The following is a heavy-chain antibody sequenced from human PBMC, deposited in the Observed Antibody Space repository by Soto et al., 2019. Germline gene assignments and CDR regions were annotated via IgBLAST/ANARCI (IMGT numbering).Heavy chain of an antibody. D-gene: IGHD2-15*01. CDR3: ARVNRGITYYSGMDV. CDR2: IYHSGST. CDR1: GGSISSGGYS. Sequence: ALSLTCGFAGGSISSGGYSWSWIRQPPGKGLEWIGYIYHSGSTYYNPSLKSRVTISVDRSKNQFSLKLSSVTAADTAVYYCARVNRGITYYSGMDVWGQGTTVTV. V-gene: IGHV4-30-2*01. J-gene: IGHJ6*02.